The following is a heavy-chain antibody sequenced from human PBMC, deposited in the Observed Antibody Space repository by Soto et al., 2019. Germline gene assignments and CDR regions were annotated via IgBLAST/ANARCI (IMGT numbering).Heavy chain of an antibody. J-gene: IGHJ4*02. Sequence: ASVKVSCKTSGYTFTSYGISWVRQAPGQGLEWMGCISTYNGNTNYAQKLQGRVTMTTDTSTSTAYMELRSLRSDDTAVYYCAMSSGYEFDYWGQGTPVTVSS. CDR1: GYTFTSYG. V-gene: IGHV1-18*01. CDR2: ISTYNGNT. CDR3: AMSSGYEFDY. D-gene: IGHD5-12*01.